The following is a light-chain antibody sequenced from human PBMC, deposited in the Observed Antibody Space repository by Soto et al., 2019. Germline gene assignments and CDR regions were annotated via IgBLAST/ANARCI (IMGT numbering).Light chain of an antibody. J-gene: IGKJ2*01. CDR3: QQYYKWPSYT. CDR1: QSVTSN. CDR2: GAS. Sequence: DIVMTQSPATLSVSPGERATLSCRASQSVTSNLAWYQQKPGQAPRLLIYGASTRATGIPARFSGSGSGTEFTLTISSLQSEDFAVYYCQQYYKWPSYTFGQGTKVDIK. V-gene: IGKV3-15*01.